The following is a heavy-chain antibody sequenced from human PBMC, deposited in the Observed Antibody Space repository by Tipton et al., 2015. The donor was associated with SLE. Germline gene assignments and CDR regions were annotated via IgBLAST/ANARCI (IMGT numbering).Heavy chain of an antibody. CDR1: GSSFSRGYY. CDR2: IYYSGST. CDR3: ATVDYFDSGDAFDF. Sequence: TLSLTCAVSGSSFSRGYYWGWIRQPPGKGLEWIGSIYYSGSTYYNPSLKSRVTISLDTSKNQFSLKLTSVTAADTAVYYCATVDYFDSGDAFDFWGHGSMVTVSS. V-gene: IGHV4-38-2*01. J-gene: IGHJ3*01. D-gene: IGHD3-22*01.